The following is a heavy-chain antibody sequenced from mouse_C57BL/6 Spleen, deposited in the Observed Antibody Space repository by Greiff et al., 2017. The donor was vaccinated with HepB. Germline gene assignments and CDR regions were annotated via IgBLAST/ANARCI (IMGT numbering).Heavy chain of an antibody. CDR2: ISSGSSTI. CDR3: ARNGNYDYAMDY. V-gene: IGHV5-17*01. Sequence: EVHLVESGGGLVKPGGSLKLPCAASGFTFSDYGMHWVRQAPEKGLEWVAYISSGSSTIYYADTVKGRFTISRDNAKNTLFLQMTSLRSEDTAMYYCARNGNYDYAMDYWGQGTSVTVSS. D-gene: IGHD2-1*01. J-gene: IGHJ4*01. CDR1: GFTFSDYG.